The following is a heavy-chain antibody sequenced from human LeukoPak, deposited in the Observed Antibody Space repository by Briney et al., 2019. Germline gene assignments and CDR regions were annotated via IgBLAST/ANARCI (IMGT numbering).Heavy chain of an antibody. V-gene: IGHV1-69*06. J-gene: IGHJ4*02. CDR1: GGTFSNYA. CDR3: AREMAAAGNFDY. Sequence: RASVKVSCKASGGTFSNYAISWVRQAPGQGLEWMGGIIPIFGTANYAQKFQGRVTITADKSTSTAYMELSSLRSEDTAVYYCAREMAAAGNFDYWGQGTLVTVSS. D-gene: IGHD6-13*01. CDR2: IIPIFGTA.